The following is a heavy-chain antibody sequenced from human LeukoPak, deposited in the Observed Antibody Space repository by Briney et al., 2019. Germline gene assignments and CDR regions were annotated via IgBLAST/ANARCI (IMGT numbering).Heavy chain of an antibody. Sequence: ASVKVSCKASGYTFTGYYMHWVRQAPGQGLEWMGWINPNSGGTNYAQKFQGRVTMTRDTSISTAYMELSRLRSDDTAVYYCARDVGHVKRGYYDSSGYYGYWGQGTLVTVSS. J-gene: IGHJ4*02. D-gene: IGHD3-22*01. CDR3: ARDVGHVKRGYYDSSGYYGY. V-gene: IGHV1-2*02. CDR1: GYTFTGYY. CDR2: INPNSGGT.